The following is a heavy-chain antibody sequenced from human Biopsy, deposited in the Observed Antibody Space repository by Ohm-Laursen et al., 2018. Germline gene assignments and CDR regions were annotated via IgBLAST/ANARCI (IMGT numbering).Heavy chain of an antibody. D-gene: IGHD3-22*01. V-gene: IGHV4-34*01. CDR2: INHSGRT. J-gene: IGHJ6*02. CDR3: VRGVDYYDPYHYYALDV. CDR1: GESFNSYY. Sequence: PGTLSLTCAVYGESFNSYYWSWIRQTPGKGLEWIGEINHSGRTNYNPSLKSRVTISVDTSKNQFSLKVRSVTAADTAVYYCVRGVDYYDPYHYYALDVWGQGTTATVSS.